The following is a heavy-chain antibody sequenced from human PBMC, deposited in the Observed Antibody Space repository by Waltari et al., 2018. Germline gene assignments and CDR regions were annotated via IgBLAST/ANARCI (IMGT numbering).Heavy chain of an antibody. D-gene: IGHD3-3*01. Sequence: QVQLVQSGAEVKKPGSSVKVSCKASGGTFSSYAISWVRQAPGQGLEWMGRIIPIFGTANYAQKFQGRVTITADKSTSTAYMELSSLRSEDTAVYYCARVGLDKIFPYYYGMDVWGQGTTVTVSS. J-gene: IGHJ6*02. CDR1: GGTFSSYA. V-gene: IGHV1-69*08. CDR2: IIPIFGTA. CDR3: ARVGLDKIFPYYYGMDV.